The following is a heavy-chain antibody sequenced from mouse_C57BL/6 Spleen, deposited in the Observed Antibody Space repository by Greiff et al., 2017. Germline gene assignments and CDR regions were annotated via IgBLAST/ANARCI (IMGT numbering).Heavy chain of an antibody. CDR1: GYTFTSYW. CDR3: AIKGGGKGGYFDY. D-gene: IGHD1-3*01. CDR2: IDPSDSET. J-gene: IGHJ2*01. V-gene: IGHV1-52*01. Sequence: QVQLQQPGAELVRPGSSVKLSCKASGYTFTSYWMHWVKQRPIQGLEWIGNIDPSDSETHYNQKFKDKATLTVDKSSSTAYMQLSSLTSEDSAVYYCAIKGGGKGGYFDYWGQGTTLTGSS.